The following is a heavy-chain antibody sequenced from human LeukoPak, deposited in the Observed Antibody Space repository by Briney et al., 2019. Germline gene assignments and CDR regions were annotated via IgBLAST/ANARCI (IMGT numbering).Heavy chain of an antibody. Sequence: ASVTVSCKASGYTFTGYYMHWVRQAPGQGLEWMGWINPNSGGTNYAQKFQGRVTMTRDTSISTAYMELSRLRSDDTAVYYCARAFYGDYGYFQHWGQGTLVTVSS. J-gene: IGHJ1*01. CDR2: INPNSGGT. CDR3: ARAFYGDYGYFQH. D-gene: IGHD4-17*01. CDR1: GYTFTGYY. V-gene: IGHV1-2*02.